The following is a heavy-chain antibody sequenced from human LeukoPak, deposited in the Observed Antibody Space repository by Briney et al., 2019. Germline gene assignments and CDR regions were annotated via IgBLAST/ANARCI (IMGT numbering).Heavy chain of an antibody. CDR1: GYTFTGYY. V-gene: IGHV1-2*02. J-gene: IGHJ4*02. CDR3: ARDLATVATPYFDY. CDR2: INSNSGGT. D-gene: IGHD4-23*01. Sequence: ASVKVSCKASGYTFTGYYLHSVRQAPGHGLVWMGWINSNSGGTNYAQKFQGRVTMTRDTSITTAYMELSRLTSDDTAVYYCARDLATVATPYFDYWGQGTLVTVSS.